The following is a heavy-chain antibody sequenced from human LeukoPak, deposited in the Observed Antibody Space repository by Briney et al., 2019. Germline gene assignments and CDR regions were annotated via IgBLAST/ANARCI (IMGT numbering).Heavy chain of an antibody. CDR1: GYTFTSYE. J-gene: IGHJ4*02. V-gene: IGHV1-8*01. CDR3: ARDLEYCSGGSCFTFGY. D-gene: IGHD2-15*01. CDR2: MNPDSGDT. Sequence: ASVKVSCKASGYTFTSYEINWVRQATGHGLEWMGWMNPDSGDTAYAQKFQGRITMTRSTSITTAYMELSSLRSEDTAVYYCARDLEYCSGGSCFTFGYWGQGTLVTVSS.